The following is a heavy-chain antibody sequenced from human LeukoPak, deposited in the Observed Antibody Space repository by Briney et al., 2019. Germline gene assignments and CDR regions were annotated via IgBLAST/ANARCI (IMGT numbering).Heavy chain of an antibody. Sequence: SETLSLTCAVYGGSFSGYYWSWIRQPPGKGLEWIGEINHSGSTNYNPSLKSRVTISVDTSKNQFSLKLSSVTAADTAVYFCARDPGASSDGTSDAFDIWGQGAMVTVSS. CDR2: INHSGST. J-gene: IGHJ3*02. CDR3: ARDPGASSDGTSDAFDI. CDR1: GGSFSGYY. V-gene: IGHV4-34*01. D-gene: IGHD1-1*01.